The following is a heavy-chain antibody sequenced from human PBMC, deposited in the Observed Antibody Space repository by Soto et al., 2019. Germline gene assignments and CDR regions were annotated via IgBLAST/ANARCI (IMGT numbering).Heavy chain of an antibody. V-gene: IGHV4-31*03. CDR2: IYYSGST. Sequence: SETLSLTCTVSGGSISSGGYCWSWIRQHPGKGLEWIGYIYYSGSTYYNPSLKSRVTISVDTSKNQFSLKLSSVTAADTAVYYCASVYSSGYYHWFDPWGQGTLVTVSS. D-gene: IGHD3-22*01. CDR1: GGSISSGGYC. CDR3: ASVYSSGYYHWFDP. J-gene: IGHJ5*02.